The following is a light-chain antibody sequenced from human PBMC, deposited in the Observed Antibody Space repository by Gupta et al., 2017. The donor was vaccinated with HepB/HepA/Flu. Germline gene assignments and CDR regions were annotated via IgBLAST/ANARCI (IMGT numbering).Light chain of an antibody. Sequence: SALTQSASVSGSPGQSITIPCTGTSRDVGGYNFVSWYHQHPGKAPRLILYHVNNRPAGVSTRFSASKSGNTASLTISVLKAEDAADYYCSAYTSSSSLLFGGGTKLTVL. CDR2: HVN. CDR3: SAYTSSSSLL. CDR1: SRDVGGYNF. J-gene: IGLJ2*01. V-gene: IGLV2-14*01.